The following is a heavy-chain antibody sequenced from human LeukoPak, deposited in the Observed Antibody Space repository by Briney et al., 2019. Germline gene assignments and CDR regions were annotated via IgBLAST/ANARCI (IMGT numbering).Heavy chain of an antibody. J-gene: IGHJ4*02. CDR3: AREIGIDGYNYVDY. CDR2: IYYSGYT. Sequence: SETLSLTCSVSGDSISTYYWSWIRQPPGKGLEWIGYIYYSGYTNYNPSLKSRVTISQDTSKNQFSLKLSSVTAADTAVYYCAREIGIDGYNYVDYWGQGTLVTVSS. V-gene: IGHV4-59*01. D-gene: IGHD5-24*01. CDR1: GDSISTYY.